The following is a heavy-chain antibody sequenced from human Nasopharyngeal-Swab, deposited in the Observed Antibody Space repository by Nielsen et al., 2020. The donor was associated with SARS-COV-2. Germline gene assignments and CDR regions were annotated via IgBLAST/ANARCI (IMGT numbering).Heavy chain of an antibody. D-gene: IGHD6-13*01. J-gene: IGHJ4*02. CDR3: ARYSSSWYYFDY. V-gene: IGHV3-66*02. CDR2: IYSGGST. CDR1: GFTVSSIY. Sequence: GESLKISCAASGFTVSSIYMSWVRQAPGKGLVWVSVIYSGGSTYSADSVKGRFTISRDNSKNTLYLQMNSLRAEDTAVYYCARYSSSWYYFDYWGQGTLVTVSS.